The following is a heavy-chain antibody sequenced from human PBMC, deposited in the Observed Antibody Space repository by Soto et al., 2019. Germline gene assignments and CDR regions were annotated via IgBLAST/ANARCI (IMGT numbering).Heavy chain of an antibody. D-gene: IGHD2-2*01. CDR1: GGTFSSYA. Sequence: GASVKVSCKASGGTFSSYAISWVRQAPGQGLEWMGGIIPIFGTAIYAQKFQGRVTITADESTSTAYMELSSLRSEDTAVYYCARDLGYCSSTSCPGGPGPFDYWGQGTLVTVSS. CDR3: ARDLGYCSSTSCPGGPGPFDY. J-gene: IGHJ4*02. CDR2: IIPIFGTA. V-gene: IGHV1-69*13.